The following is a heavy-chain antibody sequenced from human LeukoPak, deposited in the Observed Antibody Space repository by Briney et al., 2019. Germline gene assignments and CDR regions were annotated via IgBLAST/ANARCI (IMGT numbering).Heavy chain of an antibody. CDR1: VGLLQPNY. CDR3: AKMGGHFYDSSTYYPNWFDH. CDR2: VYHSVRT. D-gene: IGHD3-22*01. V-gene: IGHV4-59*07. Sequence: PSHTESLLCTVCVGLLQPNYRRGIRQAPPKGLEGIGYVYHSVRTNVGPSLKSRATISVDMSPNQISLKLTAVTAADTALYYCAKMGGHFYDSSTYYPNWFDHWGQGLLVTVS. J-gene: IGHJ5*02.